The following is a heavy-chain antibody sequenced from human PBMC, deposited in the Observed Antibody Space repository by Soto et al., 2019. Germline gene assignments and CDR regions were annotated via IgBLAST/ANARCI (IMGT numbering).Heavy chain of an antibody. V-gene: IGHV4-39*01. CDR2: IYSTVST. D-gene: IGHD3-22*01. J-gene: IGHJ3*02. CDR3: ARLPYYDTPPVTFDI. Sequence: KTSETLSLTCSVSSGSISSSLHYWGWIRQPPGKGLEWIGTIYSTVSTHYNPSLKSRVTISVDTSKNQFSLKLNSVTAADTAVYYCARLPYYDTPPVTFDIWGQGAMVTVSS. CDR1: SGSISSSLHY.